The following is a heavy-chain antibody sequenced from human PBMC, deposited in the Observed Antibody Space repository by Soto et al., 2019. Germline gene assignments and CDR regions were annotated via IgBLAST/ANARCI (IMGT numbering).Heavy chain of an antibody. V-gene: IGHV4-59*01. CDR2: IYYSGST. J-gene: IGHJ6*03. CDR1: GGSISSYY. Sequence: SETLSLTCTVAGGSISSYYWSWIRQPPGKGLEWIGYIYYSGSTNYNPSLKSRVTISVDTSKNQFSLKLSSVTAADTAVYYCARRNYYYYMDVWGKGTTVTVSS. CDR3: ARRNYYYYMDV.